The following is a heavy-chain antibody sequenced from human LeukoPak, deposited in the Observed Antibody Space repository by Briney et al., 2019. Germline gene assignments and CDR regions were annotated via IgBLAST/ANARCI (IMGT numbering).Heavy chain of an antibody. V-gene: IGHV3-23*01. J-gene: IGHJ4*02. CDR1: GFTFSSYA. CDR3: AKKGISGWSFDY. Sequence: TGGSLRLSCAASGFTFSSYAMSWVRQAPGKGLEWVSAISGSGGSTYYADSVKGRFTISRDNSKNTLYLQMNSLRAEDTAVYYCAKKGISGWSFDYWGQGTLVTVSS. D-gene: IGHD6-19*01. CDR2: ISGSGGST.